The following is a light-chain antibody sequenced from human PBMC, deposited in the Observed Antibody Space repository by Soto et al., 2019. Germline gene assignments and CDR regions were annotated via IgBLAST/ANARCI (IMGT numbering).Light chain of an antibody. J-gene: IGKJ4*01. CDR2: GAS. CDR1: QTVTSDY. CDR3: QQYGDSPLT. V-gene: IGKV3-20*01. Sequence: EIVLTQSPGTLSLSPGERATLSCRASQTVTSDYLAWYQQKPGQAPRLLIYGASDRATGIPDRFSASGSGTDFTLTISRLEPQDFAIYYCQQYGDSPLTFGGGTKVDIK.